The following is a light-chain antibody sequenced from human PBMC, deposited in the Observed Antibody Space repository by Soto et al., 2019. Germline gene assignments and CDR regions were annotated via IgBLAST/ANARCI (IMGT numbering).Light chain of an antibody. CDR1: QNIGSR. J-gene: IGKJ4*01. V-gene: IGKV1-5*01. CDR2: DAS. Sequence: DIPMTQSPSTLSVSVGDRVAITCRASQNIGSRLAWYQQKPDEAPKLLIYDASSLESGVPLRFGGSGSGTDFTLIISSLQPDDFATYYCQQCNTPFTFGGGTKVEIK. CDR3: QQCNTPFT.